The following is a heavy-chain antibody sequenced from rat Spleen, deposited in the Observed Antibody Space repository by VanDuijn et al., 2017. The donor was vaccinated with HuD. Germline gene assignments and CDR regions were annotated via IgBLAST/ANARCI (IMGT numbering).Heavy chain of an antibody. CDR2: IYYDSTKM. V-gene: IGHV5-50*01. Sequence: EVQLVATGGGLVQPGRSLKLSCVASGFTFSSYWMYWIRQAPKKGLEWIAMIYYDSTKMYYADTVKGRFSVSRDNSKNTLYLEMNSLTSEDTATYYCAKDPLAYWGQGVMVTVSS. CDR1: GFTFSSYW. CDR3: AKDPLAY. J-gene: IGHJ2*01.